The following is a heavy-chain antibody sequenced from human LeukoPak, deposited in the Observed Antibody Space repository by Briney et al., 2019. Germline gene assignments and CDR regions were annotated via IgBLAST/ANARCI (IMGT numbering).Heavy chain of an antibody. D-gene: IGHD2/OR15-2a*01. Sequence: SETLSLTCTVSGGSISNNYWSWIRQPPGKGLEWIGYIYYSGSTNYNPSLKSRVTISVDTSKNQFSVNLSSVTAADTAVYYCAVGNYFYYYYMDVWGKGTTVTVSS. V-gene: IGHV4-59*01. J-gene: IGHJ6*03. CDR2: IYYSGST. CDR3: AVGNYFYYYYMDV. CDR1: GGSISNNY.